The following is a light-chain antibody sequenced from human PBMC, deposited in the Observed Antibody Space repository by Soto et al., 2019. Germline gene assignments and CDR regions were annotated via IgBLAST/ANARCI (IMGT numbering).Light chain of an antibody. CDR1: QSVSSY. CDR3: QQRSNGPSYT. V-gene: IGKV3-11*01. Sequence: EIVLTQSPATLSLSPGERATLSCRASQSVSSYVAWYQYKPGQAPRLLIYEASNRAAGIPARFGGSGSGTDFTLTISSLEPEDFAIYYCQQRSNGPSYTFGQGTKLEI. CDR2: EAS. J-gene: IGKJ2*01.